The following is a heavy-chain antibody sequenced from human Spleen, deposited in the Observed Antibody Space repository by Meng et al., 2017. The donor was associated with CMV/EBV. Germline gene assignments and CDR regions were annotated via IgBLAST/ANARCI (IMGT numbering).Heavy chain of an antibody. D-gene: IGHD2-21*01. CDR1: GGSISSSSYY. Sequence: SETLSLTCTVSGGSISSSSYYWGWIRQPPGKGLEWIGSIYYSGSTYYNPSLKSRVTISVDTSKNQFSLKLSRLRSDDTAVYYCARSSHVVPRDYYYGMDVWGQGTTVTVSS. V-gene: IGHV4-39*07. CDR2: IYYSGST. CDR3: ARSSHVVPRDYYYGMDV. J-gene: IGHJ6*02.